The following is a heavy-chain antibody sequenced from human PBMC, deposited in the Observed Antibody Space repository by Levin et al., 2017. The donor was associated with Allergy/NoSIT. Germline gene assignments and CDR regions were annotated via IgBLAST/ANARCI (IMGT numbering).Heavy chain of an antibody. CDR1: GYTFTDYY. V-gene: IGHV1-2*06. CDR2: FNPQTGGT. J-gene: IGHJ4*02. Sequence: GASVKVSCKASGYTFTDYYIHWVRQAPGQGLEWMGRFNPQTGGTVYAEKFQGRVTMTRDTSITTAYVELSSLRSDDTAFYYCAKDLRVSSELVGVVAYWGQGTLVTVSS. D-gene: IGHD1-26*01. CDR3: AKDLRVSSELVGVVAY.